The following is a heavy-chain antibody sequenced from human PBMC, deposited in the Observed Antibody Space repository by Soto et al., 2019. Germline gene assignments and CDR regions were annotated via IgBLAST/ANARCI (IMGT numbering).Heavy chain of an antibody. CDR3: ARADDGDYFGVDAFDI. V-gene: IGHV4-30-4*01. Sequence: TSETLSLTCTVSGGSISSCDYYWSWIRQPPWKGLERIGYIYYSGSTYYNPSLKSRVTISVDTSKNQFSLKLSSVTAADTAVYYCARADDGDYFGVDAFDIWGQGTMVTVS. CDR1: GGSISSCDYY. CDR2: IYYSGST. J-gene: IGHJ3*02. D-gene: IGHD4-17*01.